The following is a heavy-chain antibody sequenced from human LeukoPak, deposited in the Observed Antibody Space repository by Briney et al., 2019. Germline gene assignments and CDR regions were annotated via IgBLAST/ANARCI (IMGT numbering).Heavy chain of an antibody. CDR1: GFTFSDYY. V-gene: IGHV3-7*01. J-gene: IGHJ3*02. CDR3: ARSLRNGFDI. Sequence: GGSLRLSCAASGFTFSDYYMSWIRQAPGKGLEWVANIKQDGSEKYYADSVKGRFTISRDNDKNSLFLQMNSLRAEDTAVYYCARSLRNGFDIWGQGTMVTVSS. CDR2: IKQDGSEK. D-gene: IGHD3-3*01.